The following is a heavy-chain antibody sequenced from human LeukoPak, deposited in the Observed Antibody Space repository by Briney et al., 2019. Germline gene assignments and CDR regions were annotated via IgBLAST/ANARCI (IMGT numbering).Heavy chain of an antibody. CDR3: ARGGGYSSSWYRPPYYFDY. D-gene: IGHD6-13*01. V-gene: IGHV4-59*05. CDR2: IYYSGST. J-gene: IGHJ4*02. CDR1: GFTFSSYSMN. Sequence: GSLRLSCAASGFTFSSYSMNWVRQAPGKGLEWIGSIYYSGSTYYNPSLKSRVTISVDTSKNQFSLKLSSVTAADTAVYYCARGGGYSSSWYRPPYYFDYWGQGTLVTVSS.